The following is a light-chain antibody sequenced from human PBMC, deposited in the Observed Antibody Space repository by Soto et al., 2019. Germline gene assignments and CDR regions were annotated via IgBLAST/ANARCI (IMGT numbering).Light chain of an antibody. V-gene: IGKV3-15*01. Sequence: EIVMTQSPATLSVSPGERATLSCRASQRVSRKLAWYQQKPGQAPRLLIYEASIRSAGIPARFTGSGSGTEFTLNISSLQSEDFAIYYCKHYNDWSPFTFGGGTQVEIK. CDR1: QRVSRK. CDR3: KHYNDWSPFT. CDR2: EAS. J-gene: IGKJ4*01.